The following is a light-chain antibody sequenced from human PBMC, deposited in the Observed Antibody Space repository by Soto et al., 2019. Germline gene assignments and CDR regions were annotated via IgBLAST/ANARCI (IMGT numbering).Light chain of an antibody. Sequence: QSVLTQPPSVSGAPGQRVTISCTGSSSNIGAGYDVHWYQQFPGTAPKFVIYENNRRPSGVPDRFSGSKSGTSASLAITGLQAEDEGDYYCQAYDSGLSGYVFGTGTKVTVL. J-gene: IGLJ1*01. V-gene: IGLV1-40*01. CDR2: ENN. CDR1: SSNIGAGYD. CDR3: QAYDSGLSGYV.